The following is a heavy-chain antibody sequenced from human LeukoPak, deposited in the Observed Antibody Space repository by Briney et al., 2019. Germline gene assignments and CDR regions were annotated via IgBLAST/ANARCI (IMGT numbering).Heavy chain of an antibody. Sequence: SVKVSCKASGDTFSSYAISWVRQAPGQGLEWMGGIIPIFGTANYAQKFQGRVTITADESTSTAYMELSSLRSEDTAVYYCARDPPTLWGFFDYWGQGTLVTVSS. CDR1: GDTFSSYA. CDR2: IIPIFGTA. V-gene: IGHV1-69*01. D-gene: IGHD2-21*01. CDR3: ARDPPTLWGFFDY. J-gene: IGHJ4*02.